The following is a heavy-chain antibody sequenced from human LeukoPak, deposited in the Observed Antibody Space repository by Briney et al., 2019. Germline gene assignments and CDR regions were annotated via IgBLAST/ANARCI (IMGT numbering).Heavy chain of an antibody. D-gene: IGHD3-10*01. J-gene: IGHJ4*02. V-gene: IGHV3-53*01. CDR3: ARDGEGPNYGSGSSYFDY. CDR2: IYSGGST. CDR1: GFTVSSNY. Sequence: GGSLRLSCAASGFTVSSNYMSWVRQAPGKGLEWVSVIYSGGSTYYADSVKGRFTISRDNSKNTLYLQMNTLRAEDTAVYYCARDGEGPNYGSGSSYFDYWGQGTLVTVSS.